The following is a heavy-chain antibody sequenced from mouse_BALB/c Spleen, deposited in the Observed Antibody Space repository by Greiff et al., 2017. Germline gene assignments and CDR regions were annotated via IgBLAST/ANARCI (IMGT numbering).Heavy chain of an antibody. V-gene: IGHV1-80*01. CDR2: IYPGDGDT. CDR1: GYAFSSYW. J-gene: IGHJ3*01. D-gene: IGHD3-3*01. Sequence: QVQLQQSGAELVRPGSSVKISCKASGYAFSSYWMNWVKQRPGQGLEWIGQIYPGDGDTNYNGKFKGKATLTADKSSSTAYMQLSSLTSEDTAVYFCARGGDVRGFFAYWGQGTLVTVSA. CDR3: ARGGDVRGFFAY.